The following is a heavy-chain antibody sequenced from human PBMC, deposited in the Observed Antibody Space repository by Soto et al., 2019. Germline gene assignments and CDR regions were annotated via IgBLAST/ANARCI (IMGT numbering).Heavy chain of an antibody. CDR1: GFTFSSYA. D-gene: IGHD2-2*02. J-gene: IGHJ4*02. CDR2: ISGSGDNT. Sequence: EEQLLESGGGLVQPGGSLRLSCAASGFTFSSYAMNWVRQAPGKGLEWVSTISGSGDNTYYADSVKGRFTISRDNSKNTLYLQMNSLRAEDTALYYCTKVGGTSLPPIPVDYWGQGTQVTVSS. V-gene: IGHV3-23*01. CDR3: TKVGGTSLPPIPVDY.